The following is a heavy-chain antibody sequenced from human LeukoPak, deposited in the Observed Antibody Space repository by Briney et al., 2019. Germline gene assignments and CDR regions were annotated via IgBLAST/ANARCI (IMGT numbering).Heavy chain of an antibody. CDR3: AKDFSPYSSGWCH. Sequence: GGSLRLSCAASGFTFDDYAMHWVRQAPGKGLEWFSGISWNSGSIGYADSVKGRFTISRDNAKNSLYLQMNSLRAEDTALYYCAKDFSPYSSGWCHWGQGTLVTVSS. CDR1: GFTFDDYA. V-gene: IGHV3-9*01. J-gene: IGHJ4*02. D-gene: IGHD6-19*01. CDR2: ISWNSGSI.